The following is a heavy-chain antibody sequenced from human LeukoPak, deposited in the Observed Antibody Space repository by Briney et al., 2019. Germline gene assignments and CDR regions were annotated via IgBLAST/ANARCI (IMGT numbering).Heavy chain of an antibody. Sequence: SGGSLRLSCAASGFTFSSCGFNWVRQAPGKGLEWVSSIGPTGTDRYYADSVRGRFTISRDNAKNSTYLQMDSLRDEDTAVYYCATETIGRHYDYWGQGTLLTVSS. J-gene: IGHJ4*02. CDR3: ATETIGRHYDY. D-gene: IGHD1-14*01. V-gene: IGHV3-21*01. CDR1: GFTFSSCG. CDR2: IGPTGTDR.